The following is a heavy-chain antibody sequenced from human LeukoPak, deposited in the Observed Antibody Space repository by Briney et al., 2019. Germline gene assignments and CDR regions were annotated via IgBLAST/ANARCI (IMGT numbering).Heavy chain of an antibody. D-gene: IGHD2-2*01. CDR3: AREQGYCSSTSCYAFDI. Sequence: ASVKVSCKASGYTFTSYDINWVRQATGQGLEWMGWMNPNSGNTGYAQKFQGRVTITRNTSISTAYMELSNLRSEDTAAYYCAREQGYCSSTSCYAFDIWGQGTMVTVSS. V-gene: IGHV1-8*03. CDR1: GYTFTSYD. J-gene: IGHJ3*02. CDR2: MNPNSGNT.